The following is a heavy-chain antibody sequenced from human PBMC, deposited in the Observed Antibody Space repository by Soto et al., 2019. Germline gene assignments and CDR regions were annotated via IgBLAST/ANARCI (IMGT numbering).Heavy chain of an antibody. J-gene: IGHJ4*02. CDR2: INPSGGST. Sequence: GASVKVSCKASGYTFTSYYMHWVRQAPGQGLEWMGIINPSGGSTSYAQKFQGRVTMTRDTSTSTVYMELSSLRSEDAAVYYCASVGCSGGSCYAVDYWGQGTLVTVSS. D-gene: IGHD2-15*01. CDR3: ASVGCSGGSCYAVDY. CDR1: GYTFTSYY. V-gene: IGHV1-46*01.